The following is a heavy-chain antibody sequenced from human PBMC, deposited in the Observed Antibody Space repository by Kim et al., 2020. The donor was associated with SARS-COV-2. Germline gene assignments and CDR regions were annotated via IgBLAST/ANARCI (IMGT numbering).Heavy chain of an antibody. CDR3: AKRPPIKGDYYYGMDV. V-gene: IGHV3-23*01. CDR2: ISGSGGST. D-gene: IGHD3-16*01. CDR1: GFTFSSYA. J-gene: IGHJ6*02. Sequence: GGSLRLSCAASGFTFSSYAMSWVRQAPGKGLEWVSAISGSGGSTYYADSVKGRFTISRDNSKNTLYLQMNSLRAEDTAVYYCAKRPPIKGDYYYGMDVWGQGTTVTVSS.